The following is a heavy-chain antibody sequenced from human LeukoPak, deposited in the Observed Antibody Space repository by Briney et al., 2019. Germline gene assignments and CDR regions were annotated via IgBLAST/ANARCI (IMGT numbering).Heavy chain of an antibody. V-gene: IGHV5-51*01. Sequence: GESLKISCKGSGYSFTSYWIGWVRQMPGKDLEWMGIIYPGDSDTRYSPSFQGQVTISADKSISTAYLQWSSLKASDTAMYYCARSYYYGSGSYYNFQIYFDYWGQGTLVTVSS. CDR2: IYPGDSDT. D-gene: IGHD3-10*01. CDR3: ARSYYYGSGSYYNFQIYFDY. J-gene: IGHJ4*02. CDR1: GYSFTSYW.